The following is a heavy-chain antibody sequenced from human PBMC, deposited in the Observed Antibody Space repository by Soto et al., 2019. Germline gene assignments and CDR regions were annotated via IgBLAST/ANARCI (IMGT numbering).Heavy chain of an antibody. J-gene: IGHJ1*01. V-gene: IGHV1-3*04. CDR1: GYMFTIYD. Sequence: QVQLVQSGAEVQRPGASVKVSCQASGYMFTIYDMHWVRQAPGQSLEWMGWISTATGHATYSQKFQGRVTMTRDTSASKGWMDLSSLTSEDTAVYFCVVSTGWWSFLYWGQGTLVTVPS. CDR3: VVSTGWWSFLY. CDR2: ISTATGHA. D-gene: IGHD6-19*01.